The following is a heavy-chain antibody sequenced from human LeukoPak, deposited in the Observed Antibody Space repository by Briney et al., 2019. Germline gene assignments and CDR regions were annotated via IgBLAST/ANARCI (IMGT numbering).Heavy chain of an antibody. CDR1: GFTFSTYN. Sequence: GGSLRLSCAASGFTFSTYNMNWVRQAPGKGLEWVSAISGSGGSTYYADSVKGRFTISRDNSKNTLYLQMNSLRAEDTAVYYCAKSSGYSSSWYRSFDPWGQGTLVTVSS. J-gene: IGHJ5*02. D-gene: IGHD6-13*01. CDR3: AKSSGYSSSWYRSFDP. CDR2: ISGSGGST. V-gene: IGHV3-23*01.